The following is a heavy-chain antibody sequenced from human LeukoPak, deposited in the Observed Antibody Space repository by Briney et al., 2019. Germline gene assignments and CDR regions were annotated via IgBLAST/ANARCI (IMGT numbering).Heavy chain of an antibody. CDR1: GGSISSAGYS. D-gene: IGHD3-3*01. Sequence: PSQTLSLTCAVSGGSISSAGYSWSWIRQPPGKGLEWIGYIYHSGSTYYNPSLMSRVTMSVDTSKNQFSLKLSSVTAADTAVYYCASRSSIWSGYQDTLYYFDSWGQGTLVTVSS. V-gene: IGHV4-30-2*02. J-gene: IGHJ4*02. CDR3: ASRSSIWSGYQDTLYYFDS. CDR2: IYHSGST.